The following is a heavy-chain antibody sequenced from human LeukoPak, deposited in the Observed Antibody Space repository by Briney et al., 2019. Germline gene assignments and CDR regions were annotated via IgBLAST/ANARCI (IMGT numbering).Heavy chain of an antibody. D-gene: IGHD5-12*01. CDR3: ARAFGYSGYENYFDY. CDR1: GYTFTGYY. J-gene: IGHJ4*02. Sequence: ASVKVSCKASGYTFTGYYMHRVRQAPGQGLEWMGWINPNSGGTNYAQKFQGRVTMTRDTSISTAYMELSRLRSDDTAVYYCARAFGYSGYENYFDYWGQGTLVTVSS. V-gene: IGHV1-2*02. CDR2: INPNSGGT.